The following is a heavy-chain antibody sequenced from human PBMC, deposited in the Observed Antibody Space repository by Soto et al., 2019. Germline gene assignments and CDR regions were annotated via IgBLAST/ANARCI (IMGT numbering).Heavy chain of an antibody. V-gene: IGHV3-23*01. Sequence: PGGSLRLACAASGFTFGAYSMTWVRQAPGKALEWVSSISQSSAYTHYADSVKGRFTISRDDSRNTLYLQMNSLRADDTAVYYCAKDDVKGDGLWFVGTSGQATFLSGSS. J-gene: IGHJ5*02. CDR3: AKDDVKGDGLWFVGT. D-gene: IGHD2-21*02. CDR1: GFTFGAYS. CDR2: ISQSSAYT.